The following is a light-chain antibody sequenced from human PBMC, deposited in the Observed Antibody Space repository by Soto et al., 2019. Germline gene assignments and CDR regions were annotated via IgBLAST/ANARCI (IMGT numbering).Light chain of an antibody. V-gene: IGKV3-15*01. J-gene: IGKJ2*01. CDR1: QSIIRS. CDR3: PPYNSWPPGN. CDR2: DAS. Sequence: EILLTQSPAILSLAPGQRATLSCMAIQSIIRSLAWYQQKPGQAPRLLISDASTRATGIPARFSGSGSGTAFTLTISSLQSEDFALYYCPPYNSWPPGNFGQGTKVDIK.